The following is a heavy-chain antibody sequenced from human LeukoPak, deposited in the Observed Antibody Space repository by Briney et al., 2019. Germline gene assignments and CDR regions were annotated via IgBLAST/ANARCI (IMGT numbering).Heavy chain of an antibody. J-gene: IGHJ4*02. Sequence: ASVKVSSKASGYTFTSYAMHWVRQAPGQRLEWMGWINAGNGNTKYSQKFQGRVTITRDTSASTAYMELSSLRSEDTAVYYCAREARGVATITFYFDYWGQGTLVTVSS. D-gene: IGHD5-12*01. CDR1: GYTFTSYA. V-gene: IGHV1-3*01. CDR3: AREARGVATITFYFDY. CDR2: INAGNGNT.